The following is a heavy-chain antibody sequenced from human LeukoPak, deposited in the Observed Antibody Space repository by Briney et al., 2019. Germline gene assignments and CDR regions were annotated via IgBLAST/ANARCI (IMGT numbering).Heavy chain of an antibody. Sequence: PGGSLRLSCAASGFTFSIVWMSWVRQAPGKGLECVANIKPDGSEKYNVDSVKGRFTISRDNAKNSVYLQMNSLRVEDTAVYYCARGRGVDYWGQGTLVTVSS. CDR1: GFTFSIVW. D-gene: IGHD3-10*01. J-gene: IGHJ4*02. CDR2: IKPDGSEK. V-gene: IGHV3-7*01. CDR3: ARGRGVDY.